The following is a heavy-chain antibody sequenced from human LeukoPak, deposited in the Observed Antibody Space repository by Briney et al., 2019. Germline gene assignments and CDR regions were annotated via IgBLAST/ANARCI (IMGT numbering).Heavy chain of an antibody. Sequence: SETLSLTCTVSGDSIGRYYWSWIRQPPGKGLEWIGSILDSGTTNINPSLNSRVTISVDTSKNQFSLKLRSVTTADTAVYYCARGSGSSTITPFDFWGQGALVTVSS. CDR2: ILDSGTT. CDR3: ARGSGSSTITPFDF. D-gene: IGHD1-14*01. CDR1: GDSIGRYY. J-gene: IGHJ4*02. V-gene: IGHV4-59*01.